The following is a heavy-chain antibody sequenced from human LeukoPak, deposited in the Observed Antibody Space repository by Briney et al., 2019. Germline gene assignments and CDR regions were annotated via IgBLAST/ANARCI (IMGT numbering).Heavy chain of an antibody. CDR2: IYSGGST. D-gene: IGHD3-22*01. J-gene: IGHJ4*02. CDR1: GFTVSSNY. Sequence: GGSLGLSCAASGFTVSSNYMSWVRQAPGKGLEWVSVIYSGGSTYYADSVKGRFTISRDNSKNTLYLQMNSLRAEDTAVYYCARDPRSYYYDSSGPLWGQGTLVTVSS. V-gene: IGHV3-66*01. CDR3: ARDPRSYYYDSSGPL.